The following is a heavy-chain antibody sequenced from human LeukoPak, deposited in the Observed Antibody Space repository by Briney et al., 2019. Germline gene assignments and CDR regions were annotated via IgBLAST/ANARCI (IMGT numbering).Heavy chain of an antibody. Sequence: SETLSLTCTVSGGSISSYYWSWIRQPPGKGLEWIGYIYYSGSTNYNPSLKSRVTISVDTSENQFSLKLSSVTAADTAVYYCAREMDAHPRIVVWGQGTLVTVSS. V-gene: IGHV4-59*12. J-gene: IGHJ1*01. CDR3: AREMDAHPRIVV. CDR1: GGSISSYY. CDR2: IYYSGST. D-gene: IGHD2-21*01.